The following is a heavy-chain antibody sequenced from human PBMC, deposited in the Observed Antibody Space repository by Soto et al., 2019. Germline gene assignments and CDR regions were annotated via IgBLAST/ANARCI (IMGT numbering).Heavy chain of an antibody. CDR2: IYYSGNT. V-gene: IGHV4-30-4*01. Sequence: PSETLSLTCAVSGGSISSGGYYWTWIRQPPGKGLEWIGYIYYSGNTYYNPSLKSRVMISVDTSKNQFSLNLSSVTAADTAVYYCASGYYDILTGRDTKYYFDYWGQGALVTVSS. CDR1: GGSISSGGYY. D-gene: IGHD3-9*01. CDR3: ASGYYDILTGRDTKYYFDY. J-gene: IGHJ4*02.